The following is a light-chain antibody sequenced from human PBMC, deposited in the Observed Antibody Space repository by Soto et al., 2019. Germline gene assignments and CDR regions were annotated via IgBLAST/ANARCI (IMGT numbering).Light chain of an antibody. CDR2: DAS. V-gene: IGKV1-39*01. J-gene: IGKJ3*01. CDR1: QTIGKY. Sequence: EIQMTQSPSYMSATVGDTVTLTCRASQTIGKYLNWYQQKPGRAPKLLIYDASYIQSGVPSRFSGSASGTDFTLRISNLRPEEFTTYYCQQSFSIPFTVGPGTKVDIK. CDR3: QQSFSIPFT.